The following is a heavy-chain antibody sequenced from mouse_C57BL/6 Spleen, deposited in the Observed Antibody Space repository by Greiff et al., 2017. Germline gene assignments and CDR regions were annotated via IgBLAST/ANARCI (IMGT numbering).Heavy chain of an antibody. CDR3: ARDRGDIYDGYYGFAY. CDR2: ISDGGSYT. CDR1: GFTFSSYA. J-gene: IGHJ3*01. V-gene: IGHV5-4*01. Sequence: EVQRVESGGGLVKPGGSLKLSCAASGFTFSSYAMSWVRQTPEKRLEWVATISDGGSYTYYPDNVKGRFTISRDNAKNNLYLQMSHLKSEDTAMYYCARDRGDIYDGYYGFAYWGQGTLVTDSA. D-gene: IGHD2-3*01.